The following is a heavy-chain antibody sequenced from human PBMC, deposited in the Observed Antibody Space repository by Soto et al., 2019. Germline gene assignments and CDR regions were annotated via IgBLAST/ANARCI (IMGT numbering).Heavy chain of an antibody. Sequence: QVQLVQSGAEVQKPGASLKVSCKASGYTFTSYDITWVRQAPGQGLGWRGWMNPNRGNTGYAQKFQGSVTLTRNTPISTAYMELSSLRSEDTAVYYWANGGSYWGPGTLVTVSS. D-gene: IGHD1-26*01. J-gene: IGHJ4*01. CDR1: GYTFTSYD. V-gene: IGHV1-8*01. CDR3: ANGGSY. CDR2: MNPNRGNT.